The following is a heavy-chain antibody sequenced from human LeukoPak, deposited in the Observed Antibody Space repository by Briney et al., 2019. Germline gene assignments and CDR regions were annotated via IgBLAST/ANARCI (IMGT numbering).Heavy chain of an antibody. Sequence: GGSLRLSCATSGFPFSSYSMNWVRQAPGKGLEWVSYITSNSGTIYSADSVKGRFTISRDNAENSLHLQMNSLTAEDTAVYYCTRDPHALDYWGQGTLVTVSS. J-gene: IGHJ4*02. CDR2: ITSNSGTI. CDR1: GFPFSSYS. CDR3: TRDPHALDY. V-gene: IGHV3-48*01.